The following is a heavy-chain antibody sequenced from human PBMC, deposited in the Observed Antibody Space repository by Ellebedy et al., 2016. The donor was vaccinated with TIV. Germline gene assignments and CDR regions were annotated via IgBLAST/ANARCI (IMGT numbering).Heavy chain of an antibody. J-gene: IGHJ4*02. Sequence: GGSLRLSCAASGFSFSSYAMSWVRQAPGKGLEWVSYIGYSSSSINYADSVKGRFTISRDNAKNSLYLQMNSLRAEDTAVYYCVVFGLDYWGQGALVSVSS. CDR3: VVFGLDY. D-gene: IGHD3-10*01. CDR1: GFSFSSYA. V-gene: IGHV3-48*04. CDR2: IGYSSSSI.